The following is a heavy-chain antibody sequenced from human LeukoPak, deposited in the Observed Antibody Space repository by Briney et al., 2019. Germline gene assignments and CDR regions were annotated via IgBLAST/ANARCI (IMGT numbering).Heavy chain of an antibody. CDR2: ISNTGSYT. CDR1: GFSFSDDY. V-gene: IGHV3-11*03. J-gene: IGHJ4*02. CDR3: ARSRGTGPGAYFDY. D-gene: IGHD3/OR15-3a*01. Sequence: GGSLRLSCAASGFSFSDDYMSWIRQAPGQGLEWVSYISNTGSYTNYADSVRGRFTISRDNAKNSLYLQMNILRAEDTAVYYCARSRGTGPGAYFDYWGLGTLVTVSS.